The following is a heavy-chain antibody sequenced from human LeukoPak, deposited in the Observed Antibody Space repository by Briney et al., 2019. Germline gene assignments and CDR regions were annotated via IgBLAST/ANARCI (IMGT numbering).Heavy chain of an antibody. CDR2: ISSSSSYI. Sequence: MAGGSLRLSCAASGFTFSSYSMNWVRQAPGKGLEWVSSISSSSSYIYYADSVKGRFTISRDNAKNSLYLQMNSLRAEDTAVYYCARDRRSSGYSSSSVGCWGQGTLVTVSS. J-gene: IGHJ4*02. D-gene: IGHD6-13*01. CDR3: ARDRRSSGYSSSSVGC. CDR1: GFTFSSYS. V-gene: IGHV3-21*01.